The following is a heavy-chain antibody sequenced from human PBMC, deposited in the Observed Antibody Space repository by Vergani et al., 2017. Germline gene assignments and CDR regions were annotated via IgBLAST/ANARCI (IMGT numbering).Heavy chain of an antibody. V-gene: IGHV3-74*01. CDR1: GFTFSSYW. D-gene: IGHD4-17*01. CDR3: ARDPPTLNDYGDYSTWFDP. Sequence: EVQLVESGGGLVQPGGSLRLSCAASGFTFSSYWMHWVRQAPGKGLVWVSRINSDGSSTNYADSVKGRFTISRDNAKNTLYLQMNSLRAEDTAVYYCARDPPTLNDYGDYSTWFDPWGQGTLVTVSS. CDR2: INSDGSST. J-gene: IGHJ5*02.